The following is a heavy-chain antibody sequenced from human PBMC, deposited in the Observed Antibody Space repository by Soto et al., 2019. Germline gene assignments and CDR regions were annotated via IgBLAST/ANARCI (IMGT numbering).Heavy chain of an antibody. D-gene: IGHD1-1*01. CDR2: VTSSGSST. J-gene: IGHJ6*02. Sequence: GGSLRLSCAASGFTFSSYEMNWVRQAPGKGLEWVSYVTSSGSSTYYTASVKGRFTISRDNAKNSRYLQMNSLRAEDTAVYYCARDKVTTLQGNTNGMDGWGQGTTVTVSS. CDR1: GFTFSSYE. CDR3: ARDKVTTLQGNTNGMDG. V-gene: IGHV3-48*03.